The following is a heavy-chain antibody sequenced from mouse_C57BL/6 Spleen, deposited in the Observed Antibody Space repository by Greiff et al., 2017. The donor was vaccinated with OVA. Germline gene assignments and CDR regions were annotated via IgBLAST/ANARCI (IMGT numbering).Heavy chain of an antibody. D-gene: IGHD2-5*01. Sequence: QVQLQQPGAELVRPGSSVKLSCKASGYTFTSYWMHWVKQRPIQGLEWIGNIDPSDSETHYNQKFKDKATLTVDKSSSTAYMQLSSLTSEDSAVYYCAREGGIVTTYYFDYWGQGTTLTVSS. CDR2: IDPSDSET. CDR3: AREGGIVTTYYFDY. J-gene: IGHJ2*01. CDR1: GYTFTSYW. V-gene: IGHV1-52*01.